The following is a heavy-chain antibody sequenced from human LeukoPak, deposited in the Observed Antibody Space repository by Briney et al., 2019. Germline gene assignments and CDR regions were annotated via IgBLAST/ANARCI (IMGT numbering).Heavy chain of an antibody. J-gene: IGHJ1*01. CDR1: GYTFTSYY. CDR2: INPNSGGT. CDR3: ARVSVAGTGGFQH. Sequence: GASVKVSCKASGYTFTSYYMHWVRQAPGQGLEWMGWINPNSGGTNYAQKFQGRVTMTRDTSISTAYMELNSLRSDDTAVYYCARVSVAGTGGFQHWGQGTLVTVSS. V-gene: IGHV1-2*02. D-gene: IGHD6-19*01.